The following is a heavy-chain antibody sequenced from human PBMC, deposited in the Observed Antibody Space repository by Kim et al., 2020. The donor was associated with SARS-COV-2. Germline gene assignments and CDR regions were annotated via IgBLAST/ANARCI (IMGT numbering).Heavy chain of an antibody. CDR2: IIPIFGTA. V-gene: IGHV1-69*13. D-gene: IGHD3-22*01. CDR3: ARGTHYYDSSGYSLVAEYFQH. CDR1: GGTFSSYA. J-gene: IGHJ1*01. Sequence: SVKVSCKASGGTFSSYAISWVRQAPGQGLEWMGGIIPIFGTANYAQKFQGRVTITADESTSTAYMELSSLRSEDTAVYYCARGTHYYDSSGYSLVAEYFQHWGQGTLVTVSS.